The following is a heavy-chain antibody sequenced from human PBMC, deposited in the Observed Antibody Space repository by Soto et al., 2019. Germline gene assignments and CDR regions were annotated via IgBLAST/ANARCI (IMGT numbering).Heavy chain of an antibody. CDR3: AIELVTAKPECGVFRGPGP. D-gene: IGHD2-21*01. CDR2: INPNSGGT. Sequence: SEKGSCKASGSTIRDYYIHLVRQAPGQGLEWMGWINPNSGGTKYAPKFQGGVTMTRDTSITTAYLELNRLRSGDTAVSYCAIELVTAKPECGVFRGPGPWG. V-gene: IGHV1-2*02. J-gene: IGHJ5*02. CDR1: GSTIRDYY.